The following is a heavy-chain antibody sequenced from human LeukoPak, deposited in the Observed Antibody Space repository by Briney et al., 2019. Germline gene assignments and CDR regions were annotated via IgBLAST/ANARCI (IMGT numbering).Heavy chain of an antibody. CDR2: IYYSGST. D-gene: IGHD5-24*01. CDR3: ARERRDGYNRAVDY. CDR1: GGSISSYY. J-gene: IGHJ4*02. Sequence: PSETLSLTCTVPGGSISSYYWSWIRQPPGKGLEWIGYIYYSGSTNYNPSLKSRVTISVDTSKNQFSLKLSSVTAADTAVYYCARERRDGYNRAVDYWGQGTLVTVSS. V-gene: IGHV4-59*01.